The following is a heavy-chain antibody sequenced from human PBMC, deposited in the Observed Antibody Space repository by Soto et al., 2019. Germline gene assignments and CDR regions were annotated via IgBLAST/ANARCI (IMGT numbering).Heavy chain of an antibody. CDR3: AKDISRGPTKNYDFWSGPDY. J-gene: IGHJ4*02. Sequence: LRLSCAASGFTFDEYAMHWVRQPPGKGLEWVSLISWDGSNRYYADSVQGRFTISRDNSKYSLYLEMNSLRPEDTALYYCAKDISRGPTKNYDFWSGPDYWGQGTLVTVSS. D-gene: IGHD3-3*01. CDR2: ISWDGSNR. CDR1: GFTFDEYA. V-gene: IGHV3-43D*04.